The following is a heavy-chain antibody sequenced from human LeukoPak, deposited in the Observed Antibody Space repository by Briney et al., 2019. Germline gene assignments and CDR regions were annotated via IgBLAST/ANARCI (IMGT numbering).Heavy chain of an antibody. CDR1: GGSISSSSYY. D-gene: IGHD3-9*01. J-gene: IGHJ4*02. CDR3: ARGLLRYFDWLSKTYFDY. CDR2: IYYSGST. Sequence: ASETLSLTCTVSGGSISSSSYYWGWIRQPPGKGLEWIGSIYYSGSTYYNPSLKSRVTISVDTSKNQFSLKLSSVTAADTAVYYCARGLLRYFDWLSKTYFDYWGQGTLVTVSS. V-gene: IGHV4-39*01.